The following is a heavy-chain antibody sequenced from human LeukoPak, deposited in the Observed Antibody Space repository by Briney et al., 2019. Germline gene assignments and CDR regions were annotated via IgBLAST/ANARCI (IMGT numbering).Heavy chain of an antibody. CDR2: INAGNGNT. V-gene: IGHV1-3*01. CDR3: AAHSSGWYGSDGMDV. CDR1: GYTFTSYA. J-gene: IGHJ6*02. Sequence: GASVKVSCKASGYTFTSYAMHWVRQAPGQRLEWMGWINAGNGNTKYSQKFQGRVTITRDTSASTAYMELSSLRSEDTAVYYCAAHSSGWYGSDGMDVWGQGTTVTVSS. D-gene: IGHD6-19*01.